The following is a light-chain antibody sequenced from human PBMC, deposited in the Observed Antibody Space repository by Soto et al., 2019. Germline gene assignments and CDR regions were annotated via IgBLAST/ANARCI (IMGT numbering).Light chain of an antibody. CDR1: PGVSSSY. Sequence: EIVVTQSPATVSLSPGERATLSCRASPGVSSSYLGWYQQKAGQAPRHLIYGASGRATGIPDRFSGSGSGTDFTLTISGLEPEDFAVYYCQHYAMSPPFTFGPGTKVDIK. V-gene: IGKV3-20*01. J-gene: IGKJ3*01. CDR3: QHYAMSPPFT. CDR2: GAS.